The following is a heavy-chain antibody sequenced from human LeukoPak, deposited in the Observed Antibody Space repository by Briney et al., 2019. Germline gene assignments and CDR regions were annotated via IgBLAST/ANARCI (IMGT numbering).Heavy chain of an antibody. J-gene: IGHJ5*02. CDR1: GFSFSSHW. D-gene: IGHD6-13*01. CDR2: INTDETSA. CDR3: VRDVYIRPDSWYDVRSLNT. Sequence: GGSLRLSCVASGFSFSSHWMHWVRQAPGKGLEWVSRINTDETSAVYAASVKGRFTVSRDNAKNTLYLQMTSLRAEDTAVYYCVRDVYIRPDSWYDVRSLNTWGQ. V-gene: IGHV3-74*01.